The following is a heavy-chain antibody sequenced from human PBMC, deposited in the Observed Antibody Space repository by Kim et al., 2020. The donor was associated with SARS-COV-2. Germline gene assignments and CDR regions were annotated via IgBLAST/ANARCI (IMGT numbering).Heavy chain of an antibody. V-gene: IGHV3-15*01. Sequence: GRFTISRDDSKTTLYLQMNSLKTEDTAVYYCTTGFYDYVWGSYRDDAFDIWGQGTMVTVSS. CDR3: TTGFYDYVWGSYRDDAFDI. D-gene: IGHD3-16*02. J-gene: IGHJ3*02.